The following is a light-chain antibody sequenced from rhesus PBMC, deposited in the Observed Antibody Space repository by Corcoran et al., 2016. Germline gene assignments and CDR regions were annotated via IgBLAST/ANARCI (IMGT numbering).Light chain of an antibody. CDR3: QHGYGSPLT. CDR1: EIVNNY. Sequence: DIQMTQSPSSLSASVGDRVTITCRASEIVNNYLNWYQQKPGKAPKLLIYKSSALQSGVQSRFSGSGSGADYTFTISSLQTEDVATYYCQHGYGSPLTFGGGTKVEIK. CDR2: KSS. J-gene: IGKJ4*01. V-gene: IGKV1-74*01.